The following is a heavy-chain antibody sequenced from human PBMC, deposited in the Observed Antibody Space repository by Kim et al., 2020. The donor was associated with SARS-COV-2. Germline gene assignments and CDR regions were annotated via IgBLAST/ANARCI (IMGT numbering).Heavy chain of an antibody. CDR2: IYYSGST. J-gene: IGHJ3*02. Sequence: SETLSLTCTVSGGSISSYYWSWIRQPPGKGLEWIGYIYYSGSTNYNPSLKSRVTISVDTSKNQFSLKLSSVTAADTAVYYCARATAIMSGAFDIWGQGTMVTVSS. D-gene: IGHD2-21*02. V-gene: IGHV4-59*13. CDR1: GGSISSYY. CDR3: ARATAIMSGAFDI.